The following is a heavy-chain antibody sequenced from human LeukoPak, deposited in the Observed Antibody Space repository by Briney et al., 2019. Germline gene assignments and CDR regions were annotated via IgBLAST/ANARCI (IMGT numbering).Heavy chain of an antibody. CDR2: IYRDGST. J-gene: IGHJ4*02. V-gene: IGHV3-53*01. CDR3: ARDEDTSALSEY. Sequence: GGSLRLSCAASGFSVSSNYVTWVRQPPGKGLEWVSVIYRDGSTYYADSVKGRFTISRDNSKSTLYLHMDSLRAEDTAVYYCARDEDTSALSEYWGQGTLVTVSS. CDR1: GFSVSSNY. D-gene: IGHD2/OR15-2a*01.